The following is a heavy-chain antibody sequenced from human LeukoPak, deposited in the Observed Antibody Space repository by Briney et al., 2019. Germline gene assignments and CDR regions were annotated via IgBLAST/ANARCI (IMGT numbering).Heavy chain of an antibody. J-gene: IGHJ4*02. V-gene: IGHV3-23*01. Sequence: GGSLILSCAASGFTFSSYAMSWVRQAPGKGLEWVSVISASGGSTYYADSVKGRFTISRDNSKNTLYLQVNSLRAEDTAVYYCASSPVRQLAPIDYWGQGTLVTVSS. CDR2: ISASGGST. CDR3: ASSPVRQLAPIDY. D-gene: IGHD6-6*01. CDR1: GFTFSSYA.